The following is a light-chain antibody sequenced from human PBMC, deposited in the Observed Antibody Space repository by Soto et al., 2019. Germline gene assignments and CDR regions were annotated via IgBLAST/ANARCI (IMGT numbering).Light chain of an antibody. Sequence: QSALTQPASVSGSPGQSITISCTGTSSDVGGYNYVSWYQQHPGKAPKLMIYEVSNRPSGVSNRFSGSKSGNTASLTISRLQAEDEADYYCSSYTSSSTGVFGGGTKVTVL. J-gene: IGLJ3*02. V-gene: IGLV2-14*01. CDR2: EVS. CDR1: SSDVGGYNY. CDR3: SSYTSSSTGV.